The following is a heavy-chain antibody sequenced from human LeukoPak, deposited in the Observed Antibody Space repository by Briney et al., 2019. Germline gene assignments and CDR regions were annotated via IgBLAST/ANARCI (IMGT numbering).Heavy chain of an antibody. J-gene: IGHJ4*02. D-gene: IGHD7-27*01. Sequence: GGSLRLSSSASGFTFSGHFMHWVRQAPGKGLEYVSSISVNGDKTLYAESVKGRFTISRDNSKNTLYLQLSSLRLEDTAIYYCLKDLTGTWSFDHWGQGTLLTVSS. CDR2: ISVNGDKT. CDR1: GFTFSGHF. V-gene: IGHV3-64D*06. CDR3: LKDLTGTWSFDH.